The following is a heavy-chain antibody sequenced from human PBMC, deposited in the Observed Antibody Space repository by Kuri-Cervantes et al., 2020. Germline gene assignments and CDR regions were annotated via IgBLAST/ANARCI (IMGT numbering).Heavy chain of an antibody. CDR2: IKQDGSER. V-gene: IGHV3-7*01. Sequence: GESLKISCAASGSTFSDYYISWIRQAPGKGLEWVSNIKQDGSERYYADSVKGRFTISRDNSKNTLYLQMNSLRAEDTAVYYCASAGPGGYSYGTNLSDYRGQGTLVTVSS. CDR1: GSTFSDYY. D-gene: IGHD5-18*01. CDR3: ASAGPGGYSYGTNLSDY. J-gene: IGHJ4*02.